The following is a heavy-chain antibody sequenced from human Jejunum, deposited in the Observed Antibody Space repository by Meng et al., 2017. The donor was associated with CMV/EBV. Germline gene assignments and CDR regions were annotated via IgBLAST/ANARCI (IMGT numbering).Heavy chain of an antibody. Sequence: AASGLSFNRYWMSWVRQAPGKGLEWVANIREDGSEKHYADSIKGRLTVSRDNAKRSLYLQRNSLRAEDTALYYCVRVIAAKDYFDYWGQGTLVTVSS. V-gene: IGHV3-7*01. J-gene: IGHJ4*02. CDR2: IREDGSEK. CDR1: GLSFNRYW. D-gene: IGHD6-13*01. CDR3: VRVIAAKDYFDY.